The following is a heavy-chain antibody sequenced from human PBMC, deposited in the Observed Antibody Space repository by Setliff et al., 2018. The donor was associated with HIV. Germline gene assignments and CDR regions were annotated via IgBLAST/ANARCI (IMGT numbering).Heavy chain of an antibody. CDR2: INPNSGGT. D-gene: IGHD3-3*01. CDR1: GYTFTGYY. J-gene: IGHJ6*03. V-gene: IGHV1-2*02. CDR3: ARDRGGGLQFLEWTGQYYMDV. Sequence: ASVKVSCKASGYTFTGYYMHWVRQAPGQGLEWMGWINPNSGGTTYAQKFQGRVTMTRDTSISTAYMELSRLRSDDTAVYYCARDRGGGLQFLEWTGQYYMDVWGKGTTVTVSS.